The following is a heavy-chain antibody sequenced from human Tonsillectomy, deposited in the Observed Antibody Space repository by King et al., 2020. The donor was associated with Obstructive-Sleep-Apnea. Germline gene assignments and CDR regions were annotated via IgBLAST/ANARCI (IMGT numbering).Heavy chain of an antibody. J-gene: IGHJ5*02. Sequence: VQLVESGGGLVQPGGSLRLSCVPSGFVFSTYWMTWVRQAPGKGLEWVANINQDGNEKYYVDSVKGRFTISRDNAKNSLYLQMDSLRAEDTAVYYCARGSSAASWGQGTLVTVSS. V-gene: IGHV3-7*04. CDR1: GFVFSTYW. CDR3: ARGSSAAS. D-gene: IGHD6-13*01. CDR2: INQDGNEK.